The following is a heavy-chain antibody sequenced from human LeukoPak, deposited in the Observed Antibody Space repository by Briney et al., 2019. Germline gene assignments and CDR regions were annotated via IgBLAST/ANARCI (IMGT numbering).Heavy chain of an antibody. CDR2: ISAYNGNT. J-gene: IGHJ5*02. V-gene: IGHV1-18*01. D-gene: IGHD2-15*01. CDR3: ARDHVVVAAHWFDP. Sequence: ASVKVSCKASGYTFTSYGISWVRQAPGQGPEWMGWISAYNGNTNYAQKLQGRVTMTTDTSTSTAYMELRSLRSDDTAVYYCARDHVVVAAHWFDPWGQGTLVTVSS. CDR1: GYTFTSYG.